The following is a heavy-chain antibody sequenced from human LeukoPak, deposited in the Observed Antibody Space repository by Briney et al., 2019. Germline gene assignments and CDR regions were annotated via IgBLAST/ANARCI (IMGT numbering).Heavy chain of an antibody. D-gene: IGHD2-2*02. J-gene: IGHJ4*02. Sequence: GGSLRLSCAASGFTFTSYAMSWVRQAPGKGLEWVSAISGSGGSTYYADSVKGRFTISRDNSKNTLYLQMNSLRAEDTAVYYCAGYNCSSTTCYTGGFDYWGQGTLVTVSS. CDR1: GFTFTSYA. V-gene: IGHV3-23*01. CDR2: ISGSGGST. CDR3: AGYNCSSTTCYTGGFDY.